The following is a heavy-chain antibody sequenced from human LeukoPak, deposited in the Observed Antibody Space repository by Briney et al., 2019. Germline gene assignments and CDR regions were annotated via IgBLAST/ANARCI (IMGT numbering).Heavy chain of an antibody. V-gene: IGHV3-23*01. CDR1: GFTFSSYA. J-gene: IGHJ4*02. D-gene: IGHD6-19*01. Sequence: GGSLRPSCAASGFTFSSYAMNWVRQAPGKGLEWVSVVSSSGGTTYYSDSVKGRFIISRDNSKNTLYLQMNSLRAEDTAVYYCAKAGIAVPATPEYCGQGTQVTVSS. CDR2: VSSSGGTT. CDR3: AKAGIAVPATPEY.